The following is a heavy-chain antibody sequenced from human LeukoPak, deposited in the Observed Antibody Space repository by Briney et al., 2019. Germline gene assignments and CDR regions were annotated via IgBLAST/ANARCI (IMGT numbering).Heavy chain of an antibody. CDR2: IYYSGST. D-gene: IGHD2-2*01. CDR1: GGSISSYY. J-gene: IGHJ6*03. CDR3: ARESCSSTSCYSYYYYMDV. V-gene: IGHV4-59*12. Sequence: SETLSLTCTVSGGSISSYYWSWIRQPPGKGLEWIGYIYYSGSTNYNPSLRSRVTMSVDTSKNQFSLKLSSVTAADTAVYYCARESCSSTSCYSYYYYMDVWGKGTTVTVSS.